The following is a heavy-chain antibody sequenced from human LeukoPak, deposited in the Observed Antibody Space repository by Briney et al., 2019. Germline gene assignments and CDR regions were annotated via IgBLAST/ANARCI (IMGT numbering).Heavy chain of an antibody. Sequence: PGGPLRLSCAASGFTFSSYGMHWVRQAPGKGLEWVAVIWYDGSNKYYADSVKGRFTISRDNSKNTLYLQMNSLRAEDTAVYYCAKYSSSWSQYNWFDPWGQGTLVTVSS. CDR3: AKYSSSWSQYNWFDP. J-gene: IGHJ5*02. CDR2: IWYDGSNK. D-gene: IGHD6-13*01. CDR1: GFTFSSYG. V-gene: IGHV3-33*06.